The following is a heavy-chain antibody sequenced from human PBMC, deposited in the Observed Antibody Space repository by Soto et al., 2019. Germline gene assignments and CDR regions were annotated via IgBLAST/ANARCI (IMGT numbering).Heavy chain of an antibody. CDR2: ISYDGSNK. V-gene: IGHV3-30-3*01. J-gene: IGHJ6*02. Sequence: GSLRLSCAASGFTFSSYAMHWVRQAPGKGLEWVAVISYDGSNKYYADSVKGRFTISRDNSKNTLYLQMNSLRAEDTAVYYCAREFNYYYGMDVWGQGTTVTVSS. CDR3: AREFNYYYGMDV. CDR1: GFTFSSYA.